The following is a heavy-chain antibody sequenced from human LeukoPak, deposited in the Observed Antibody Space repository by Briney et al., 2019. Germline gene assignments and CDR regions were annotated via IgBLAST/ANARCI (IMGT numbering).Heavy chain of an antibody. CDR3: ARTVAAAGLGYFDY. D-gene: IGHD6-13*01. CDR2: IYYSGST. Sequence: SETLSLTCTVSGGSISSYYWSWIRQPPGKSLEWIGYIYYSGSTNYNPSLKSRVTISVDTSKNQFSLKLSSVTAADTAVYYCARTVAAAGLGYFDYWGQGTLVTVSS. V-gene: IGHV4-59*01. CDR1: GGSISSYY. J-gene: IGHJ4*02.